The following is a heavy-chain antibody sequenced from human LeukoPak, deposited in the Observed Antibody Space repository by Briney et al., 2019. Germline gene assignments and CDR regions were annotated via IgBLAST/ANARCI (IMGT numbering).Heavy chain of an antibody. CDR1: GGTFSSYA. J-gene: IGHJ4*02. CDR3: ARGTYSGYYYFDY. CDR2: IIPIFGTA. Sequence: ASVKVSCKASGGTFSSYAISWVRQAPGQGLEWMGGIIPIFGTANYAQKFQGRVTITADKSTSTAYMELSSLRSEDTAVYYCARGTYSGYYYFDYWGQGTLVTVSS. D-gene: IGHD5-12*01. V-gene: IGHV1-69*06.